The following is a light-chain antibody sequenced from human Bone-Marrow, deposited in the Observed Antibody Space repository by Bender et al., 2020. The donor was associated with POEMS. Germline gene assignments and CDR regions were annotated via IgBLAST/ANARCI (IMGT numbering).Light chain of an antibody. CDR2: QNN. Sequence: SYELTQPPSVSVSPGQTASITCSGDKLGDKYACWYQQKPGQSPVLVIYQNNNRPSGVPERFSGSNSGNNATLTIRGTQAKDEADYYCKAWENSTAWGVFGGGTKMTVL. V-gene: IGLV3-1*01. J-gene: IGLJ2*01. CDR3: KAWENSTAWGV. CDR1: KLGDKY.